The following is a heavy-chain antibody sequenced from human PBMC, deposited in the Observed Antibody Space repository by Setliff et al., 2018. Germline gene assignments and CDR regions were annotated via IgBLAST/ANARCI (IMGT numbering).Heavy chain of an antibody. CDR3: ARKKTVYWYYGMDV. Sequence: SETLSLTCAVYGGSFSGYYWSWIRQPPGKGLEWIGEINHGGSTNYNPSLKSRVTISVDTSKNQFSLKLSSVTAADTAVYYCARKKTVYWYYGMDVWGQGTTVTV. V-gene: IGHV4-34*01. D-gene: IGHD2-15*01. CDR1: GGSFSGYY. CDR2: INHGGST. J-gene: IGHJ6*02.